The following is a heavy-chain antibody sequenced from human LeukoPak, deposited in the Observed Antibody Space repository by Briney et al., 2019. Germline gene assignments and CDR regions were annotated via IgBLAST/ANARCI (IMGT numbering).Heavy chain of an antibody. Sequence: GGSLRLSCAASGFTFSSYGMHWVRQAPGKGLEWVAVIWYDGSNKYYADSVKGRFTISRDNSKNTLYLQMNSLRAEDTAVYYCARETWRVGYDAFDIWGQGTMVTVSS. J-gene: IGHJ3*02. V-gene: IGHV3-33*01. D-gene: IGHD3-10*01. CDR1: GFTFSSYG. CDR3: ARETWRVGYDAFDI. CDR2: IWYDGSNK.